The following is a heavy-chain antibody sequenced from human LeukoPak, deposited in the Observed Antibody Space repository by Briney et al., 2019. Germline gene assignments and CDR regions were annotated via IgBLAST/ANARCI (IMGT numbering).Heavy chain of an antibody. CDR3: ARESIAALWAFDY. V-gene: IGHV3-64*01. CDR2: ISSNGGST. J-gene: IGHJ4*02. Sequence: GGSLRLSCAASGFTFSSYAMHWVRQAPGKGLEYVSAISSNGGSTYYANSVKGRFTISRDNSKNTLYLQMGSLRAEDMAVYYCARESIAALWAFDYWGQGTLVTVSS. D-gene: IGHD6-6*01. CDR1: GFTFSSYA.